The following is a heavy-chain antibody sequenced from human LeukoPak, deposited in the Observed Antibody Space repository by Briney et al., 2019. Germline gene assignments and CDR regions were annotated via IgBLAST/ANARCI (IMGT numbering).Heavy chain of an antibody. Sequence: SETLSLTCTVSGGSISSYYWSWIRQPPGKGLEWIGYICYSGSTNYNPSLKSRVTISVDTSKNQFSLKLSSVTAADTAVYYCAREEAYYYGSGSYHYWGQGTLVTVSS. CDR1: GGSISSYY. V-gene: IGHV4-59*01. CDR2: ICYSGST. J-gene: IGHJ4*02. D-gene: IGHD3-10*01. CDR3: AREEAYYYGSGSYHY.